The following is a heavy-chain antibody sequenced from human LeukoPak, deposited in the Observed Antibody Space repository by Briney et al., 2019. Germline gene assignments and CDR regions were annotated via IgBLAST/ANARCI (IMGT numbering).Heavy chain of an antibody. V-gene: IGHV1-2*06. D-gene: IGHD7-27*01. CDR3: ARAHVSNWGFDS. Sequence: GASVKVSCKASGYTFIDYYIHWVRQAPGQGPEWMGRISPRRGDTNYAQRFQGRVTMTRDTSVTTAYMELSSLRSDDAAVYYCARAHVSNWGFDSWGQGTLVTVSS. CDR1: GYTFIDYY. J-gene: IGHJ4*02. CDR2: ISPRRGDT.